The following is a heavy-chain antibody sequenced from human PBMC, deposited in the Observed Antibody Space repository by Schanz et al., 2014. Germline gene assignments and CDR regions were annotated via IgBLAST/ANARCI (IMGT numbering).Heavy chain of an antibody. CDR2: INTNTGSP. CDR3: ARGVQNTFDP. D-gene: IGHD6-6*01. CDR1: GYIFSNYI. Sequence: QVQLVQSGSEVRKPAASVKVSCKASGYIFSNYIINWVRQAPGQGLEWMGWINTNTGSPTHAQAFRGRFVFSLDTSLSTAYLEIKIRTTDDTAIYYCARGVQNTFDPWGQGTLVSV. V-gene: IGHV7-4-1*02. J-gene: IGHJ5*02.